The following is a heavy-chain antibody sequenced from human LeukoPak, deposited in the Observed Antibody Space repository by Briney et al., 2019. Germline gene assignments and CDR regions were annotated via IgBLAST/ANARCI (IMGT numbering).Heavy chain of an antibody. Sequence: SQTLSLTCTVSGGSISSSAPYWSWIRQHPGEGLEWIGYIYYSGGTYYNPSLKSRVTMSVDTSKNQFLLNLSSLTAADTAVYYCARDKDGYYGMDVWGQGTTVTVSS. V-gene: IGHV4-31*03. CDR3: ARDKDGYYGMDV. CDR1: GGSISSSAPY. CDR2: IYYSGGT. J-gene: IGHJ6*02.